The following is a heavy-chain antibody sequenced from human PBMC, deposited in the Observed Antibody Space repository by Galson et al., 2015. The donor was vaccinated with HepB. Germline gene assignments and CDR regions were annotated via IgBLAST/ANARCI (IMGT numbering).Heavy chain of an antibody. CDR2: INPNSGGT. J-gene: IGHJ6*02. V-gene: IGHV1-2*04. D-gene: IGHD1-26*01. CDR1: GYTFTGYY. Sequence: SVKVSCKASGYTFTGYYMHWVRQAPGQGLEWMGWINPNSGGTNYAQKFQGWVTMTRDTSISTAYMELSRLRSDDTAVYYCAREEVGATDYYYYGMDVWGQGTTVTVSS. CDR3: AREEVGATDYYYYGMDV.